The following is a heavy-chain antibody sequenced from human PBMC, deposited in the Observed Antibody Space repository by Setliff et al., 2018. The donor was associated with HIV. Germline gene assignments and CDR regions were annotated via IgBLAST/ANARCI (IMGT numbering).Heavy chain of an antibody. J-gene: IGHJ4*02. CDR1: GYSFATYW. V-gene: IGHV5-51*01. D-gene: IGHD6-13*01. Sequence: GESLKISCKGSGYSFATYWIGWVRQMPGKGLEWVGVIYPDDSDTRYSPSFQGQVTISADKSINTAYLQWSGLKASDTAMYYCARHPNPYSTTWYFSDFWGQGTLVTVSS. CDR2: IYPDDSDT. CDR3: ARHPNPYSTTWYFSDF.